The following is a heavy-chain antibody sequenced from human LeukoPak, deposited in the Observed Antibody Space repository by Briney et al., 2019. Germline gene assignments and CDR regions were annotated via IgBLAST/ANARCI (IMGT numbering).Heavy chain of an antibody. CDR3: ASETTVTT. D-gene: IGHD4-17*01. J-gene: IGHJ5*02. V-gene: IGHV3-74*01. CDR1: GFTFSSYW. Sequence: GGSPRLSCAASGFTFSSYWMHWVRQAPGKGLVWVSRINTDGSTTRYADSVKGRFTISRDNSKNTLYLQMNSLRAEDTAVYYCASETTVTTWGQGTLVTVSS. CDR2: INTDGSTT.